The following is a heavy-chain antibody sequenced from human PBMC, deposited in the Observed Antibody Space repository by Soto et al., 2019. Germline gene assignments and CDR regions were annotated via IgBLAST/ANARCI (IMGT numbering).Heavy chain of an antibody. CDR1: GGTFSSYA. V-gene: IGHV1-69*13. CDR3: ARGQYITIFGVVIPIDYYYYGMDV. D-gene: IGHD3-3*01. Sequence: SVKVSCKASGGTFSSYAISWVRQAPGQGLEWMGGIIPIFGTANYAQKFQGRVTITADESTSTAYMELSSLRSEDTAVYYCARGQYITIFGVVIPIDYYYYGMDVWGQGTTVTVSS. J-gene: IGHJ6*02. CDR2: IIPIFGTA.